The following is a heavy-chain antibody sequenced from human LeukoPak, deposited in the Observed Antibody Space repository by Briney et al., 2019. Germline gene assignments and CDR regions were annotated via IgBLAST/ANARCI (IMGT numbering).Heavy chain of an antibody. Sequence: ASVKVSCKASGYTFTGYYMHCVRQAPGQGLQWMGWINPNSGGTNYAQKFQGRVTMTRDTSISTAYMELSRLRSDDTAVYYCASSGQLGMPGYYYYGMDVWGQGTTVTVSS. CDR3: ASSGQLGMPGYYYYGMDV. CDR1: GYTFTGYY. V-gene: IGHV1-2*02. D-gene: IGHD7-27*01. J-gene: IGHJ6*02. CDR2: INPNSGGT.